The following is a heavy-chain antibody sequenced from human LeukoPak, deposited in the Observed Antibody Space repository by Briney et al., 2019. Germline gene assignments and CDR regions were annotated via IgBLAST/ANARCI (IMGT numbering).Heavy chain of an antibody. CDR3: ARVPSQGWFDP. Sequence: PGGSLRLSSAASGFTFSSYSMNWVRQAPGKGLEWVSSIGNSGKYIYYADSVKGRFTVSRDNAKNSLYLQMNTLRAEDTAVYYCARVPSQGWFDPWGQGTLVTVSS. J-gene: IGHJ5*02. CDR1: GFTFSSYS. CDR2: IGNSGKYI. V-gene: IGHV3-21*01.